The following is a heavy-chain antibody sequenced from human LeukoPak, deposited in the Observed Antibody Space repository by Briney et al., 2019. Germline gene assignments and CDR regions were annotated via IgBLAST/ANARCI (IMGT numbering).Heavy chain of an antibody. CDR1: GGTFSSYA. V-gene: IGHV1-69*05. CDR2: IIPIFGTA. J-gene: IGHJ5*02. CDR3: ARAWGHCSSTSCRNWFDP. Sequence: GASVKVSCKASGGTFSSYAISWVRQAPGQGLEWMGGIIPIFGTANYAQKFQGRVTITTDESTSTAYMELSSLRSEDTAVYYCARAWGHCSSTSCRNWFDPWGQGTLVTVSS. D-gene: IGHD2-2*01.